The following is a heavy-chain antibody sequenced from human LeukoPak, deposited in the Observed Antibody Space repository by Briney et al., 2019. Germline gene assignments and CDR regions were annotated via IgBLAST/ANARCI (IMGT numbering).Heavy chain of an antibody. J-gene: IGHJ6*03. CDR3: AKSVAASYYYMDV. Sequence: PGGSLRLSCAASGSTFSNYGMSWVRQAPGKGLEWVSAIVGSGGNTYNADSVKGRFTISRGNSKNTLYLQMNSLRSDDSAVYYCAKSVAASYYYMDVWGKGTTVTVSS. D-gene: IGHD4-23*01. V-gene: IGHV3-23*01. CDR2: IVGSGGNT. CDR1: GSTFSNYG.